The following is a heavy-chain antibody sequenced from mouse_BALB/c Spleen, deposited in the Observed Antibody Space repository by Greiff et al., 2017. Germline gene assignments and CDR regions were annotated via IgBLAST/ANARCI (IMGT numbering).Heavy chain of an antibody. Sequence: QVQLQQSGAELAKPGASVKMSCKASGYTFTSYWMHWVKQRPGQGLEWIGYINPSTGYTEYNQKFKDKATLTADKSSSTAYMQLSSLTSEDSAVYYCARSPDYDALDYWGQGTTLTVSS. CDR3: ARSPDYDALDY. D-gene: IGHD2-4*01. J-gene: IGHJ2*01. V-gene: IGHV1-7*01. CDR1: GYTFTSYW. CDR2: INPSTGYT.